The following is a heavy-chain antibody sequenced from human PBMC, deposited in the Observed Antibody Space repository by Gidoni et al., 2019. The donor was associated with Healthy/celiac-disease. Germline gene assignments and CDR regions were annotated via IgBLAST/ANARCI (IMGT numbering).Heavy chain of an antibody. CDR1: GFPFSDYY. D-gene: IGHD4-17*01. J-gene: IGHJ6*02. V-gene: IGHV3-11*01. CDR2: ISSSGSTI. Sequence: QVQLVESGGGLVKPGGSLRLSCAASGFPFSDYYMSWIRQAPGKGLGWVSYISSSGSTIYYADSVKGRFTISRDNAKNSLYLQMNSLRAEDTAVYYWAGPMTTQPVSGMDVWGQGTTVTVSS. CDR3: AGPMTTQPVSGMDV.